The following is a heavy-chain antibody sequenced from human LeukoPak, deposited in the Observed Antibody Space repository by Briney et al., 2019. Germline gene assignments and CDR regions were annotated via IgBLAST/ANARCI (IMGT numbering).Heavy chain of an antibody. CDR3: ARGYYDSSGYYGYYYYYGMDV. D-gene: IGHD3-22*01. V-gene: IGHV4-4*02. CDR1: GGSISSSNW. Sequence: SETLSLTCAVSGGSISSSNWWSWVRQPPGKGLEWIGEIYHSGSTNYNPSLKSRVTISVGKSKNQFSLKLSSVTAADTAVYYCARGYYDSSGYYGYYYYYGMDVWGQGTTVTVSS. CDR2: IYHSGST. J-gene: IGHJ6*02.